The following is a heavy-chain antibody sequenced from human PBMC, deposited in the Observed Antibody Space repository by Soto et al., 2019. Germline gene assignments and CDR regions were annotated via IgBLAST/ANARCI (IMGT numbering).Heavy chain of an antibody. CDR2: IYYSGTA. CDR3: ARRATTVTYDAFDI. J-gene: IGHJ3*02. D-gene: IGHD4-17*01. CDR1: GGSISSSTYY. V-gene: IGHV4-39*01. Sequence: QLQLQESGPGLVKPSETLSLTCSVSGGSISSSTYYWGWVRQPPGKGLEWIGSIYYSGTAHYTPSLRLRPPRSVDTARNQFSLNLSAVTAADTAVYYCARRATTVTYDAFDIWGQGTMVTVSS.